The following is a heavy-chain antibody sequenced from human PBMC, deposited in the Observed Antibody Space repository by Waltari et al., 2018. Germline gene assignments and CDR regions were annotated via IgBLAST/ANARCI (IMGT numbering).Heavy chain of an antibody. CDR3: ARENYGDYPDAFDI. CDR2: IYYSGST. V-gene: IGHV4-59*11. Sequence: QVQLQESGPGLVKPSETLSLTCTVSGGSISSHYWSWIRQPPGKGLEWIGSIYYSGSTNYNPYLKSRVTISVDTSKNQFSRKLSSVTAADTAVYYCARENYGDYPDAFDIWGQGTMVTVSS. J-gene: IGHJ3*02. CDR1: GGSISSHY. D-gene: IGHD4-17*01.